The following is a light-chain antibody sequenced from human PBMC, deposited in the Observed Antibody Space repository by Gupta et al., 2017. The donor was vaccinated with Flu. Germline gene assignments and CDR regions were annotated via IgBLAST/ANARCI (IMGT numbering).Light chain of an antibody. CDR1: QRVSSGY. CDR3: QQYGDTPWT. V-gene: IGKV3-20*01. Sequence: GTLSLSPGERATVSCRASQRVSSGYFAWYQQKRGQPPRLLIYAASRRATGIPDRFSGSGSETDFTLTISRLEPEDFAVYHCQQYGDTPWTFGQGTKVEVK. J-gene: IGKJ1*01. CDR2: AAS.